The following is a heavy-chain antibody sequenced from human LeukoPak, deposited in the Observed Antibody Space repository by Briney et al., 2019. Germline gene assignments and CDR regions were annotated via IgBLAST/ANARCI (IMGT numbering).Heavy chain of an antibody. CDR2: IYYSGST. CDR1: GGSISSGGYY. D-gene: IGHD2-8*01. V-gene: IGHV4-31*03. Sequence: PSETLSLTCTVSGGSISSGGYYWSWIRQHPGKGLEWIGYIYYSGSTYYNPSLKSRVTISVDTSKNQFSLKLSSVTAADTAVYYCAMALYCTNGVCYNPKWFDPWGQGTLVTVSS. CDR3: AMALYCTNGVCYNPKWFDP. J-gene: IGHJ5*02.